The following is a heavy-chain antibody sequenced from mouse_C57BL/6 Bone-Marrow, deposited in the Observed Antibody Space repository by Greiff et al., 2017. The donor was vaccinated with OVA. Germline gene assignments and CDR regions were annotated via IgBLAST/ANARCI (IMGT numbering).Heavy chain of an antibody. CDR3: ARGAYGSSYVEFAY. CDR1: GYTFTSYW. J-gene: IGHJ3*01. V-gene: IGHV1-50*01. D-gene: IGHD1-1*01. CDR2: IDPSDSYT. Sequence: QVQLQQPGAELVKPGASVKLSCKASGYTFTSYWMQWVKQRPGQGLEWIGEIDPSDSYTNYNQKFKGKATLTVDPSSSTAYMQLSSLTSEDSAVYDCARGAYGSSYVEFAYWGQGTLVTVSA.